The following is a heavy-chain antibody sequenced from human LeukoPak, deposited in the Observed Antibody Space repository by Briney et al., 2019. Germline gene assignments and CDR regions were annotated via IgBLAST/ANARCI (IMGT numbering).Heavy chain of an antibody. D-gene: IGHD6-19*01. Sequence: ASVRLSCKASRYTFTGYYMHWVRQAPGQGLEWMGWINPNSGGTNYAQKFQGRFTMTSDTSMSTAYLQLSRLRSEDTAVYYCTIAVAASYNWFDPWGQGTLVTVSS. CDR2: INPNSGGT. V-gene: IGHV1-2*02. CDR3: TIAVAASYNWFDP. J-gene: IGHJ5*02. CDR1: RYTFTGYY.